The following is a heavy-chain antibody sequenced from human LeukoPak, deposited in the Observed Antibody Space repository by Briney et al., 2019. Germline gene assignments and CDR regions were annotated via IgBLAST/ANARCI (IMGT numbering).Heavy chain of an antibody. CDR2: IYGGGST. CDR3: ARRYSSSWYVDY. D-gene: IGHD6-13*01. Sequence: GGSLRLSCAASGFTVSNNYMSWVRQAPGKGLEWVSVIYGGGSTYYADSVKGRFTISRDNSKNTLYPQMNTLRAEDTAVYYCARRYSSSWYVDYWGQGTLVTVSS. V-gene: IGHV3-66*01. J-gene: IGHJ4*02. CDR1: GFTVSNNY.